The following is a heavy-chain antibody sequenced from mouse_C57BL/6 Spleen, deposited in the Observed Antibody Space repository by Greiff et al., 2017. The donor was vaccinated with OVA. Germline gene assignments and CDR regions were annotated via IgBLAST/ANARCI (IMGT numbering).Heavy chain of an antibody. CDR2: IWTGGGT. CDR1: GFSFTSYA. CDR3: ARNWGGGSAGNAMDY. Sequence: VQVVESGPGLVAPSQSLSITCTVSGFSFTSYAISWVRQPPGKGLEWLGVIWTGGGTNYNSALKYRLSISKDNSKSQVFLKMTSLQTDDTARYYCARNWGGGSAGNAMDYWGQGTSVTVSS. J-gene: IGHJ4*01. V-gene: IGHV2-9-1*01. D-gene: IGHD1-1*02.